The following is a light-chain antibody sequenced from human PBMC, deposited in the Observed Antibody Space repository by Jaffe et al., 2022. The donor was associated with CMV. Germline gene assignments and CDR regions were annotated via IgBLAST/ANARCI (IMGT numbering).Light chain of an antibody. Sequence: DIVMTQSPDSLAVSLGERATINCKSSQSVLYSSNNKNYLAWYQQKPGQPPNLLIYWASTRESGVPDRFSGSGSATDFTLTISSLQAEDVAVYYCQQYYSIPRTFGQGTKVEIK. CDR3: QQYYSIPRT. CDR2: WAS. J-gene: IGKJ1*01. CDR1: QSVLYSSNNKNY. V-gene: IGKV4-1*01.